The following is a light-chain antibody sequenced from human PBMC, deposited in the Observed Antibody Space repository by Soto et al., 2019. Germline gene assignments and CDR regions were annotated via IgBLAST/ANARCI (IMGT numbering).Light chain of an antibody. CDR2: EVN. J-gene: IGLJ1*01. CDR1: SSDIGLYDF. CDR3: SSFAGSNTPYA. Sequence: QSALTQPPSASGSPGQSVTISCTGTSSDIGLYDFVSWYQRHPGKAPKVIMYEVNKRPSGVPARFSGSKSGNTASLTVSGLQAEDEAEYYCSSFAGSNTPYAFGTGTKVTVL. V-gene: IGLV2-8*01.